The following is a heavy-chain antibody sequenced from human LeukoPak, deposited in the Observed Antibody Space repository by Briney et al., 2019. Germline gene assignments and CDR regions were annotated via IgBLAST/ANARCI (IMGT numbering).Heavy chain of an antibody. Sequence: PGKSLRLSCAASGFTFTSLPLHWVRQATGKGLEWVAVSSTHGSDEYYADSVKGRFTVFSDNSKKTVYLQMDSLRAEDTAVYHCAMDYYDSNGYSRGWDYWGQGTLVTVSS. CDR3: AMDYYDSNGYSRGWDY. CDR1: GFTFTSLP. V-gene: IGHV3-30*04. J-gene: IGHJ4*02. CDR2: SSTHGSDE. D-gene: IGHD3-22*01.